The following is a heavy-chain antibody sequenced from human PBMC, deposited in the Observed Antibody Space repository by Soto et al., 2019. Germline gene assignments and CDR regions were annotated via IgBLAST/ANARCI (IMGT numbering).Heavy chain of an antibody. CDR2: ISWDGGST. J-gene: IGHJ4*02. V-gene: IGHV3-43*01. D-gene: IGHD6-6*01. Sequence: GGSLRLSCAASGFTFDDYTMHWVRQAPGKGLEWVSLISWDGGSTYYADSVKGRFTISRDNSKNSLYLQMNSLRTEDTALYYCAKGLTYSSSSGADYWGQGTLVTVSS. CDR3: AKGLTYSSSSGADY. CDR1: GFTFDDYT.